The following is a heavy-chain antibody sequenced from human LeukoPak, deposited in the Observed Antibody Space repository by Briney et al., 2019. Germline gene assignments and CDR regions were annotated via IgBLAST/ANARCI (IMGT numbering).Heavy chain of an antibody. V-gene: IGHV3-23*01. J-gene: IGHJ5*02. CDR2: ISGSGGST. CDR3: AKRWGYSPT. D-gene: IGHD2-21*01. Sequence: KSGGSLRLSCAASGFTFSSYSMNWVRQAPGKGLEWVSAISGSGGSTYYADSVKGRFTISRDNSKNTLYLQMNSLRAEDTAVYYCAKRWGYSPTWGQGTLATVSS. CDR1: GFTFSSYS.